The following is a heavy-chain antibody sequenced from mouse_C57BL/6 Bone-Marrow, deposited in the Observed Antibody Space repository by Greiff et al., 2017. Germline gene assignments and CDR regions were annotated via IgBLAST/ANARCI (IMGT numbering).Heavy chain of an antibody. J-gene: IGHJ4*01. Sequence: QVQLQQSGAELVRPGASVKLSCKASGYTFTDYYINWVKQRPGQGLEWIARIYPGSGNTYYNEKFKGKATLTAEKSSSTAYMQLSSLTSEDSAVYFCARPYYGSSYGCYAMDYWGKGTSVAVSS. CDR3: ARPYYGSSYGCYAMDY. D-gene: IGHD1-1*01. CDR2: IYPGSGNT. V-gene: IGHV1-76*01. CDR1: GYTFTDYY.